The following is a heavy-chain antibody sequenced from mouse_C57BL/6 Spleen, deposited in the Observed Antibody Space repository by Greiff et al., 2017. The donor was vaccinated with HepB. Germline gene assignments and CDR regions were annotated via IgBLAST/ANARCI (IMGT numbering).Heavy chain of an antibody. J-gene: IGHJ4*01. Sequence: VQLQQSDAELVKPGASVKISCKVSGYTFTDHTIHWMKQRPEQGLEWIGYIYPRDGSTKYNEKFKGKTTLIADKSSSTAYMQLNSLTSEVSAFYFCARGDYGYAMDYWGQGTSVTVAS. D-gene: IGHD2-4*01. CDR2: IYPRDGST. CDR3: ARGDYGYAMDY. CDR1: GYTFTDHT. V-gene: IGHV1-78*01.